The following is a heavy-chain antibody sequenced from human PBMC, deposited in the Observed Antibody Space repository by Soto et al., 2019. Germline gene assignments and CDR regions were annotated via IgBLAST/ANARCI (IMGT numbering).Heavy chain of an antibody. CDR3: ARDQGATTAFDY. J-gene: IGHJ4*02. CDR2: ISTYNGNT. CDR1: GYIFRSYG. V-gene: IGHV1-18*04. Sequence: ASVKVSCKASGYIFRSYGITWVRQAPGQGLEWMGWISTYNGNTNYAQKLQGRVTLTTDISTTTAYMELRSLRSDDTAVYYCARDQGATTAFDYWCQGTLVTVSS. D-gene: IGHD1-26*01.